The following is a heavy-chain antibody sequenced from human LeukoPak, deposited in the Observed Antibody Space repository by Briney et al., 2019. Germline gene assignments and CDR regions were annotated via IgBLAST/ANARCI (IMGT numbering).Heavy chain of an antibody. CDR1: GGSITSDTYY. J-gene: IGHJ4*01. V-gene: IGHV4-30-2*01. CDR2: ILHSGSR. CDR3: AKTRNFWSAYFDD. Sequence: SETLSLTCGVSGGSITSDTYYWSWIRHPPGKGLEWIGYILHSGSRYNNPSLNSRVPISIDTSKNQCSLKRNSVTAADTAVHYCAKTRNFWSAYFDDWGQGTLVTVSS. D-gene: IGHD3-3*01.